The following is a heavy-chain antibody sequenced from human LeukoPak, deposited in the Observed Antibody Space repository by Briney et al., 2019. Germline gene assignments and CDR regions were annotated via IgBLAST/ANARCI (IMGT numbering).Heavy chain of an antibody. J-gene: IGHJ4*02. Sequence: GGSLRLSCAASGFTFSIYAMSWVRQAPGKRLEWVSGISGSGGSTYYADSVKGRFTISRDNSKNTLYLQMTSLRAEDTAIYYCVRRPGGEWLVARPFDYWGQGALVTVSS. CDR1: GFTFSIYA. D-gene: IGHD6-19*01. V-gene: IGHV3-23*01. CDR3: VRRPGGEWLVARPFDY. CDR2: ISGSGGST.